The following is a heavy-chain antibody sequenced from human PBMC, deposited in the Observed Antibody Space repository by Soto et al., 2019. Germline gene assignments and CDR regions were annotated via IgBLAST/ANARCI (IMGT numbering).Heavy chain of an antibody. D-gene: IGHD2-21*01. Sequence: QEQLVESGGGAVQPGRSLRLSCTASGFTFSNYGLYWVRQAPGKGLEWVADVWYDGISKNYVDSVKGRFTISRDNSKNTLYLRVNSLRAEDTAVCYCGRVDRYYNMGVWGQGTTVIVSS. J-gene: IGHJ6*02. CDR1: GFTFSNYG. CDR3: GRVDRYYNMGV. CDR2: VWYDGISK. V-gene: IGHV3-33*03.